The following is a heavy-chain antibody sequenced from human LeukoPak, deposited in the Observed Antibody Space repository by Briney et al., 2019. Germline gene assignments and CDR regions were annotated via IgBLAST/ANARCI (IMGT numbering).Heavy chain of an antibody. CDR2: IISDGSNT. CDR1: GFTFRSYW. CDR3: VRNSYDSRGYYEY. J-gene: IGHJ4*02. D-gene: IGHD3-22*01. V-gene: IGHV3-74*01. Sequence: GGSLRLSCAGSGFTFRSYWLHWVRQAPGKGLVWVSRIISDGSNTTYADSVKGRFTISRDNAKNTLYLQMSSLRAEDTAVYYCVRNSYDSRGYYEYWGQGSLVTVSS.